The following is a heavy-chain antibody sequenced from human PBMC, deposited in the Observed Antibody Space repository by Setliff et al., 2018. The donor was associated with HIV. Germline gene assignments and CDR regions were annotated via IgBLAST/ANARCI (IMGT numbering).Heavy chain of an antibody. CDR3: ARDNSYYYGSGSHYWYGMDV. J-gene: IGHJ6*01. CDR1: GGSISSRNW. Sequence: PSETLSLTCAVSGGSISSRNWWSWVRQPPGKGLEWIGEIYHSGSTNYNPSLKSRVTISVDKSKNQFSLKLISVTAADTAVYCARDNSYYYGSGSHYWYGMDVWGQGTTVTVSS. V-gene: IGHV4-4*02. CDR2: IYHSGST. D-gene: IGHD3-10*01.